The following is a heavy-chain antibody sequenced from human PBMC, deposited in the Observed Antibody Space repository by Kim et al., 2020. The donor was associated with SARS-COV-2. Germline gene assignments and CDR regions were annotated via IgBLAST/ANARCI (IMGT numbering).Heavy chain of an antibody. J-gene: IGHJ5*02. CDR2: INHSGST. CDR1: GGSFSGYY. CDR3: ARGGIVVVTATNNWFDP. D-gene: IGHD2-21*02. Sequence: SETLSLTCAVYGGSFSGYYWSWIRQPPGKGLEWIGEINHSGSTNYNPSLKSRVTISVDTSKNQFSLKLSSVTAADTAVYYCARGGIVVVTATNNWFDPWGQGTLVTVSS. V-gene: IGHV4-34*01.